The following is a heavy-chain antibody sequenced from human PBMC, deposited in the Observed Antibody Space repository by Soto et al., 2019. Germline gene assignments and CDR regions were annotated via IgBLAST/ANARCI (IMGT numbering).Heavy chain of an antibody. D-gene: IGHD6-13*01. CDR3: VRDYGVAAAGPYYYYAMDV. Sequence: QVQLVESGGGVVRPGRSLRLSCAASGFAFNRFGVHWVRQAPGKGLEWVAVIWYDESNKFYADSVKGRFSISRDNSKNTLYLQMNSLRAEDTAVDYCVRDYGVAAAGPYYYYAMDVWGQGTTVIVSS. CDR2: IWYDESNK. J-gene: IGHJ6*02. V-gene: IGHV3-33*01. CDR1: GFAFNRFG.